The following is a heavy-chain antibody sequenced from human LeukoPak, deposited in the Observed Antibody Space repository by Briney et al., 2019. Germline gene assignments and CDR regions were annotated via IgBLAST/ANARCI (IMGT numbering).Heavy chain of an antibody. J-gene: IGHJ4*02. CDR1: GFTVSSNY. CDR2: IYAGGSGTT. CDR3: AKVTSAGSCYQSDY. V-gene: IGHV3-66*01. Sequence: GGSLRLSCAVSGFTVSSNYMSWVRQAPGKGLEWVSVIYAGGSGTTYYADSVKGRFTISRDNSKNTLYLQMNNLGAEDTAVYYCAKVTSAGSCYQSDYWGQGTLVTVSS. D-gene: IGHD2-15*01.